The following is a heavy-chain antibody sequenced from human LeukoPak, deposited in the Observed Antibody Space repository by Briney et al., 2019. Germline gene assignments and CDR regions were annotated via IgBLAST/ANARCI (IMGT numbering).Heavy chain of an antibody. V-gene: IGHV4-59*08. D-gene: IGHD3-10*01. Sequence: PSETLSLTCTVSGDSITNNHWSWLRQPPGKGLEWIGHISYTGSTNYNPSLKTRLTMSLDTSKNHFSLTLTSVTAADTALYYCARHVFSDGSPFDPWGQGSLVTVSS. CDR1: GDSITNNH. CDR2: ISYTGST. J-gene: IGHJ5*02. CDR3: ARHVFSDGSPFDP.